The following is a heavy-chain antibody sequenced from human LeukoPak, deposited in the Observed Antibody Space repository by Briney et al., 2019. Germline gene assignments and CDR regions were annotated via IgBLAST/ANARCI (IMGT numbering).Heavy chain of an antibody. CDR3: AKDSRSTSWQFVHAEYFQH. V-gene: IGHV3-30*02. CDR2: IRYDGSNK. Sequence: PGGSLRLSCAASGFTFSSYGMHWVRQAPGKGLEWVAFIRYDGSNKYYADSVKGRFTISRDNSKNTLYLQMNSLRAEDTAVYYCAKDSRSTSWQFVHAEYFQHWGQGTLVTVSS. D-gene: IGHD2-2*01. CDR1: GFTFSSYG. J-gene: IGHJ1*01.